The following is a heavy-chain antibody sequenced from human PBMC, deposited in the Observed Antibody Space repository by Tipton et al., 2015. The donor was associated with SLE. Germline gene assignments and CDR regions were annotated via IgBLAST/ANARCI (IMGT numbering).Heavy chain of an antibody. CDR2: INHSGGT. Sequence: LRLSCAVYGGSFSGYYWSWIRQPPGKGLEWIGEINHSGGTNYNPSLKSRVTISVDTSKNQFSLKLSSVTAADTAVYYCARGLVAFSSGWRYSYYYMDVWGKGTTVTVSS. J-gene: IGHJ6*03. CDR3: ARGLVAFSSGWRYSYYYMDV. D-gene: IGHD6-19*01. CDR1: GGSFSGYY. V-gene: IGHV4-34*01.